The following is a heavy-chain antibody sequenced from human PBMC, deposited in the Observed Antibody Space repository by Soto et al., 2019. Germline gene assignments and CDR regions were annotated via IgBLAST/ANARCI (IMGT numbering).Heavy chain of an antibody. CDR2: IYYSGST. D-gene: IGHD5-12*01. CDR1: GFSIRSYY. Sequence: SETLSLTCTFSGFSIRSYYSSWIRQPPGKGLEWIGYIYYSGSTNYNPSLKSRVTISVDTSKNQFSLKLSSVTAADTAVYYCARLGYSGYDWGFGFDPWGQGTLVT. CDR3: ARLGYSGYDWGFGFDP. J-gene: IGHJ5*02. V-gene: IGHV4-59*08.